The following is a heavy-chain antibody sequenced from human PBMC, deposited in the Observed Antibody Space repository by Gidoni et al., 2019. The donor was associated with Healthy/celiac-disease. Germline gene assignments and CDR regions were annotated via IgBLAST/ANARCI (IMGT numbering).Heavy chain of an antibody. CDR3: ARHSSSGSYYYYYGMDV. CDR2: IYPGDSDT. CDR1: GYSFTSYW. J-gene: IGHJ6*02. V-gene: IGHV5-51*01. D-gene: IGHD1-26*01. Sequence: EVQLVQSGAEVKQPGESLKISCKGSGYSFTSYWIGWVRQMPGKGLEWMGIIYPGDSDTRYSPSVQGQVTISADKSISTAYLQWSSLKASDTAMYYCARHSSSGSYYYYYGMDVWGQGTTVTVSS.